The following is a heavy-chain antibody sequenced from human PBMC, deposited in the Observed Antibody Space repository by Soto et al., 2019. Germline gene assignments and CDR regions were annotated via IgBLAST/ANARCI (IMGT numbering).Heavy chain of an antibody. D-gene: IGHD3-22*01. V-gene: IGHV1-46*01. CDR1: GYTFTSYY. Sequence: GASVKVSCKASGYTFTSYYMHWVRQAPGQGLEWMGIINPSGGSTSYAQKFQGRGTMTRDTSTSTVYMELSSLRSEDTAVYYCARDDSYYDSSGYSLLFYSWGQGPLVTVSS. CDR3: ARDDSYYDSSGYSLLFYS. J-gene: IGHJ4*02. CDR2: INPSGGST.